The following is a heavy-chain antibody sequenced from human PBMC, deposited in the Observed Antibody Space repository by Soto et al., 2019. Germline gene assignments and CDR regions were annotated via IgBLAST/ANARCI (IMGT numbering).Heavy chain of an antibody. V-gene: IGHV1-69*13. D-gene: IGHD1-1*01. CDR1: GGTFSSYA. CDR2: IIPIFGTA. CDR3: ARVGPEGLEPYFDY. J-gene: IGHJ4*02. Sequence: SVKVSFKASGGTFSSYAISWVRQAPGQGLEWMGGIIPIFGTANYAQKFQGRVTITADESTSTAYMELSSLRSEDTAVYYCARVGPEGLEPYFDYWGQGTLVTVSS.